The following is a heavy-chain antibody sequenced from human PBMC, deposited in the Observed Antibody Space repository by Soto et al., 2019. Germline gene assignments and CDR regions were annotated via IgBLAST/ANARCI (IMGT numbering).Heavy chain of an antibody. CDR1: GYTFTGYY. D-gene: IGHD3-3*01. J-gene: IGHJ6*02. V-gene: IGHV1-2*02. CDR2: INPNSGGT. Sequence: SVKVSCKASGYTFTGYYMHWVRQAPGQGLEWMGWINPNSGGTNYAQKFQGRVTMTRDTSISTAYMELSRLRSDDTAVYYCARDGAYDFWSGYSLGMDVWGQGTTVIVYS. CDR3: ARDGAYDFWSGYSLGMDV.